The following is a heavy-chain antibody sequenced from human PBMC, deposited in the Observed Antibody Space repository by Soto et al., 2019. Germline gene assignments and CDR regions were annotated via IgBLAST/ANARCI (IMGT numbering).Heavy chain of an antibody. CDR3: ARDAQWFGELTYMDV. CDR1: GFTFSSYS. Sequence: GSLRLSCAASGFTFSSYSMNWVRQAPGKGLEWVSYISSSSSTIYYADSVKGRFTISRDNAKNSLYLQMNSLRAEDTAVYYCARDAQWFGELTYMDVWGKVTTVTVSS. CDR2: ISSSSSTI. J-gene: IGHJ6*03. V-gene: IGHV3-48*01. D-gene: IGHD3-10*01.